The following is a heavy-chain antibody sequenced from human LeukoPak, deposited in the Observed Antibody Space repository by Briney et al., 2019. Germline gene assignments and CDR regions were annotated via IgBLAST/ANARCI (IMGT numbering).Heavy chain of an antibody. Sequence: AASVKVSCKASGYTFTSYAFRWVRQAPGQGLEWMGWISAYNGDTNYAQKFQGRVTITADKSTSTAYMELSSLRSEDTAVYYCARDLVTYYYDSSGSNYAFDIWGQGTMVTVSS. CDR3: ARDLVTYYYDSSGSNYAFDI. V-gene: IGHV1-18*01. CDR1: GYTFTSYA. CDR2: ISAYNGDT. J-gene: IGHJ3*02. D-gene: IGHD3-22*01.